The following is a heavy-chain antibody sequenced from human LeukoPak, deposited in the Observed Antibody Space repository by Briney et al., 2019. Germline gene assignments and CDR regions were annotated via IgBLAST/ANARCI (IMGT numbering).Heavy chain of an antibody. J-gene: IGHJ6*03. CDR2: INHSGST. CDR3: ARLRVTTKAYYYYYMDV. CDR1: GGSFSGYY. V-gene: IGHV4-34*01. Sequence: PSETLSLTCAVYGGSFSGYYWSWIRQPPGKGLEWIGEINHSGSTNYNPSLKSRVTISVDTSKNQFSLKLSSVTAADTAVYYCARLRVTTKAYYYYYMDVWGKGTTVTISS. D-gene: IGHD4-17*01.